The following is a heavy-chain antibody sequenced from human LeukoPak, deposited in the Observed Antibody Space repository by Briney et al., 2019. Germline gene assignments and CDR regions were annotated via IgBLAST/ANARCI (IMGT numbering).Heavy chain of an antibody. CDR2: IYTSGST. CDR3: ARDRLYRVAGDFDY. D-gene: IGHD6-19*01. CDR1: GGSISSYY. Sequence: ETLSLTCTVSGGSISSYYWSWIRQPAGKGLEWIGRIYTSGSTNYNPSLKSRVTMSVDTSKNQFSLKLSSVTAADTAVYYCARDRLYRVAGDFDYWGQGTLVTVSS. J-gene: IGHJ4*02. V-gene: IGHV4-4*07.